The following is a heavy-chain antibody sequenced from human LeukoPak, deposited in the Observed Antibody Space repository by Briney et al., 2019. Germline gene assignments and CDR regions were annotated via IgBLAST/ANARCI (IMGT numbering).Heavy chain of an antibody. V-gene: IGHV3-9*01. J-gene: IGHJ4*02. CDR3: AKATAVAGNLDY. CDR1: GFTFDDYA. D-gene: IGHD6-19*01. Sequence: GGSLRLSCAASGFTFDDYAMHWVRQAPGKGLEWVSGISWNSGSIGYADSVKGRFTISRDNAKNSLYLQMNSLRAEDTALYYCAKATAVAGNLDYLGQGTLVTVSS. CDR2: ISWNSGSI.